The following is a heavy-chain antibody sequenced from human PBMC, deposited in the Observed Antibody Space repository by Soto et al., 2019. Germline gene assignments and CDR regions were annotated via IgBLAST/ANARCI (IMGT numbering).Heavy chain of an antibody. Sequence: GGSLRLSCAASGFTFSSYAMSWVRQAPGKGLEWVSAISGSGGSTYYADSVKGRFTISRDNSKNTLYLQMNSLRAEDTAVYYCAEVMGTRYSSSWYRGWFDPWGQGTLVTVSS. CDR3: AEVMGTRYSSSWYRGWFDP. V-gene: IGHV3-23*01. CDR2: ISGSGGST. J-gene: IGHJ5*02. CDR1: GFTFSSYA. D-gene: IGHD6-13*01.